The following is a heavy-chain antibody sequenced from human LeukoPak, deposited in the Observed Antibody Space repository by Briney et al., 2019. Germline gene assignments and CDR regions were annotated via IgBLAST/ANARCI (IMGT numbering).Heavy chain of an antibody. J-gene: IGHJ4*02. CDR2: IYYSGST. CDR1: GGSISSSSYY. D-gene: IGHD3-9*01. V-gene: IGHV4-39*07. Sequence: PSETLSLTCTVSGGSISSSSYYWGWIRQPPGKGLEWIGSIYYSGSTYYNPSLKSRVTISVDTSKNQFSLKLSSVTAADTAVYYCARASRYFDWLFPLYFDYWGQGTLVTVSS. CDR3: ARASRYFDWLFPLYFDY.